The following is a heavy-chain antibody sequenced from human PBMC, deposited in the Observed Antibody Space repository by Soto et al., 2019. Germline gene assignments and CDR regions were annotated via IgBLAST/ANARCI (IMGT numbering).Heavy chain of an antibody. D-gene: IGHD3-22*01. V-gene: IGHV1-2*02. J-gene: IGHJ4*02. CDR2: INPNSGGT. Sequence: ASVNVSCKSSGYTFTGYYIHWVRQAPGQGLECMGWINPNSGGTNYAQKFQGRVTMTRDTSISTAYMELSRLRSDDTAVYYCARDPYYYDSSGYLPLWGQGTLVTVSS. CDR3: ARDPYYYDSSGYLPL. CDR1: GYTFTGYY.